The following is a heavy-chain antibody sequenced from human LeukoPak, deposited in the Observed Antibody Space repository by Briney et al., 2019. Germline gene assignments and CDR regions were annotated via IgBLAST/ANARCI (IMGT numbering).Heavy chain of an antibody. CDR1: GFTFSSYE. J-gene: IGHJ3*02. CDR3: AREEGGYYYDAFDI. Sequence: GGSLRLSCAASGFTFSSYEMNSVREAPGKGQGWVSYISSSGSTIYYADSVKGRFTISRDNAKNSLYLQMNSLRAEDTAVYYCAREEGGYYYDAFDIWGQGTMVTVSS. CDR2: ISSSGSTI. D-gene: IGHD3-22*01. V-gene: IGHV3-48*03.